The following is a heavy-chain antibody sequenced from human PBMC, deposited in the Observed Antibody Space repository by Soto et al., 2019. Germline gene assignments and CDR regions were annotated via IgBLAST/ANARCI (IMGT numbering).Heavy chain of an antibody. CDR2: INPNSGGT. Sequence: ASVKVSCKASGYTFTGYYMHWVRQAPGQGLEWMGWINPNSGGTNYAQKFQGRVTMARDTSISTAYVELSRLRSDDTAVYYCARVLETTVTRNFDYWGQGTLVTVSS. D-gene: IGHD4-17*01. CDR3: ARVLETTVTRNFDY. J-gene: IGHJ4*02. CDR1: GYTFTGYY. V-gene: IGHV1-2*02.